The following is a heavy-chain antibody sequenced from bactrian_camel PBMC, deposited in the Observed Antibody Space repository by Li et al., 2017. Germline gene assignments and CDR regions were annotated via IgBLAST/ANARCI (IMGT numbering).Heavy chain of an antibody. CDR1: GFTFSSHD. CDR2: IDNGST. Sequence: VQLVGSGGGLVQPGKSLKLSCAASGFTFSSHDMYWVRQAPGKGLEWVAIIDNGSTDYADSVKGRFTISRDDAENAVYLQMDSLKPEDTAMYYCAAEDRYDYCSGSSSKADFRYSGQGTQVTVS. CDR3: AAEDRYDYCSGSSSKADFRY. J-gene: IGHJ6*01. D-gene: IGHD3*01. V-gene: IGHV3S10*01.